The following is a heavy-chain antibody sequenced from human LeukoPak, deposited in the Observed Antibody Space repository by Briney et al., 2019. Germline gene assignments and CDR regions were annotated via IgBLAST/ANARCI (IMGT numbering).Heavy chain of an antibody. J-gene: IGHJ3*02. CDR1: GGSFSGYY. D-gene: IGHD3-16*02. V-gene: IGHV4-34*01. CDR3: VRRGVMITFGGVIWPHDAFDT. Sequence: SETLSLTCAVYGGSFSGYYWSWIRQPPGKGLEWIGEINHSGSTNYNPSLKSRVTISVDTSKNQFSLKLSSVTAADTAVYYCVRRGVMITFGGVIWPHDAFDTWGQGTMVTVSS. CDR2: INHSGST.